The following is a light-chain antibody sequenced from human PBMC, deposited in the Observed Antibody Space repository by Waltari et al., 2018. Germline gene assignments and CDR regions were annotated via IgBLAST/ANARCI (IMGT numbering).Light chain of an antibody. CDR3: CSYTSASTLGV. CDR2: DVI. V-gene: IGLV2-14*03. CDR1: SRDIGGSVY. J-gene: IGLJ3*02. Sequence: QSALTQPASVSGSPGQSITISCTGTSRDIGGSVYVPWYQQYPGKAPKLIIYDVIYRPSGVSNRFSGSKSGNTASLTISGLQAEDEANYYCCSYTSASTLGVFGGGTKLTVL.